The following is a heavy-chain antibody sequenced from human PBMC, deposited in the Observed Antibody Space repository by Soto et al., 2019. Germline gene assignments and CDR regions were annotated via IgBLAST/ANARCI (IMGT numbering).Heavy chain of an antibody. CDR2: IYPDDSDI. Sequence: PGESLNISCKGSGYSFTSHWIAWVRQMPGKGLEWMGIIYPDDSDIRYSPSFQGQVTISADKSINTAYLQWSSLKASDTAMYYCARYGYDHNYGMNVWGQGTTVTVSS. D-gene: IGHD2-8*01. V-gene: IGHV5-51*01. CDR1: GYSFTSHW. CDR3: ARYGYDHNYGMNV. J-gene: IGHJ6*01.